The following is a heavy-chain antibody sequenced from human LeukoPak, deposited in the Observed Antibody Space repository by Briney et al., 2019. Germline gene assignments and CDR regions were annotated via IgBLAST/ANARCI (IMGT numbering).Heavy chain of an antibody. J-gene: IGHJ3*02. D-gene: IGHD3-10*01. CDR3: AKAGVLLWFGELLNAFDI. CDR2: ISGSGGST. CDR1: GFTFSSYA. Sequence: GGSLRLSCAASGFTFSSYAMSWVRQAPGKGLEWVSAISGSGGSTYYADSVKGRFTISRDNSKNTLYLQMDSLRAEDTAVYYCAKAGVLLWFGELLNAFDIWGQGTMVTVSS. V-gene: IGHV3-23*01.